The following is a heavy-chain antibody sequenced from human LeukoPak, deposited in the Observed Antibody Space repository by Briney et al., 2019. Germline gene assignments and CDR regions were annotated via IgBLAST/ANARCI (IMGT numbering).Heavy chain of an antibody. CDR2: IYTSGST. Sequence: SETLSLTCAVSGGSISSGSYYWSWIRQPAGKGLEWIGRIYTSGSTNYNPSLKSRVTISLDTSENHFSLKLSSVTAADTAVYYCARVTTGGYYNYWGQGTLVTVSS. CDR1: GGSISSGSYY. D-gene: IGHD3-22*01. V-gene: IGHV4-61*02. CDR3: ARVTTGGYYNY. J-gene: IGHJ4*02.